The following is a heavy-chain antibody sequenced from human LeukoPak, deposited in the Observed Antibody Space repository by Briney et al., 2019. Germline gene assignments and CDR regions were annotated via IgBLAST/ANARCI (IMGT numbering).Heavy chain of an antibody. Sequence: PGGSLRLSCAASGFTFSAYGIPWVRHAPGKGLVWVSRINVDGTITTYADSVKGRFTISRDNAKNTVSLQVDSLTAEDTAVYYCTRENWGSLDKWGQGTLVTVSS. J-gene: IGHJ4*02. CDR3: TRENWGSLDK. D-gene: IGHD7-27*01. CDR2: INVDGTIT. V-gene: IGHV3-74*01. CDR1: GFTFSAYG.